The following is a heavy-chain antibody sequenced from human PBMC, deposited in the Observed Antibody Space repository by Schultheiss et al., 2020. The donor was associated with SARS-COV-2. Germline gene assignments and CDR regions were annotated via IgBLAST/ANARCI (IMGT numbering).Heavy chain of an antibody. J-gene: IGHJ4*02. V-gene: IGHV3-30*07. CDR1: GFTFSSYA. Sequence: GGSLRLSCAASGFTFSSYAMHWVRQAPGKGLEWVAVISYDGSNKYYADSVKGRFTISRDNSKNTLYLQMNSLRAEDTAVYYCARDDRVGALWGQGTLVTVSS. CDR3: ARDDRVGAL. D-gene: IGHD3-16*01. CDR2: ISYDGSNK.